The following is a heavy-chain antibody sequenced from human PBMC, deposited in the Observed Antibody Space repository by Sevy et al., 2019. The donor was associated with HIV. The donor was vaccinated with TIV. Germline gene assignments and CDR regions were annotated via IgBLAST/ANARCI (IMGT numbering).Heavy chain of an antibody. V-gene: IGHV1-18*01. J-gene: IGHJ4*02. Sequence: ASVKVSCKASGYTFTSYGISWVRQAPGQGLEWMGWISAYNGNTNYAQKLQGRDTMTTDTSTSTAYMELRSLRSDDTAVYYCAREDDFWSGYSYSDYWGQGTLVTVSS. D-gene: IGHD3-3*01. CDR1: GYTFTSYG. CDR3: AREDDFWSGYSYSDY. CDR2: ISAYNGNT.